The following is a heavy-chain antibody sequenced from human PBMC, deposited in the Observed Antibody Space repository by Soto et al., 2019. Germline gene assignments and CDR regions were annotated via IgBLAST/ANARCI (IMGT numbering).Heavy chain of an antibody. V-gene: IGHV4-61*01. J-gene: IGHJ5*02. D-gene: IGHD5-18*01. CDR2: IYYSGST. Sequence: PSETLSLTCTVSGGSVSSGSYYWSWIRQPPGKGLEWIGYIYYSGSTNYNPSLKSRVTISVDTSKNQFSLKLSSVTTADTAVYYCARALDTAMVTAWFDPWGQGTLVTVSS. CDR1: GGSVSSGSYY. CDR3: ARALDTAMVTAWFDP.